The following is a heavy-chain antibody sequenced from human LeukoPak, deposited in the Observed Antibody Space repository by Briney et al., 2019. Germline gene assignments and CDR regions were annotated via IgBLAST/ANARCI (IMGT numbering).Heavy chain of an antibody. CDR3: AKDARSGQEVFDY. Sequence: PSETLSLTCTVSGGSISSYYWSWIRQPPGKGLEWIGYIYYSGSTNYNPSLKSRVTISVDTSKNQFSLKLSSVTAADTAVYYCAKDARSGQEVFDYWGQGTLVTVSS. D-gene: IGHD2-15*01. CDR1: GGSISSYY. CDR2: IYYSGST. J-gene: IGHJ4*02. V-gene: IGHV4-59*12.